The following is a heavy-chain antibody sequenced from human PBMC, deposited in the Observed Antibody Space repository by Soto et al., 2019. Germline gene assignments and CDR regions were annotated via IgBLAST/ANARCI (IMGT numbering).Heavy chain of an antibody. CDR3: ARGPRYYYDSSGYEDFDY. CDR1: GFTFSSYD. J-gene: IGHJ4*02. V-gene: IGHV3-13*01. CDR2: IGTAGDT. Sequence: PGGSLRLSCAASGFTFSSYDMHWVRQATGKGLEWVSAIGTAGDTYYPGSVKGRFTISRENAKNSLYLQMNSLRAEDTAVYYCARGPRYYYDSSGYEDFDYWGQGTLVTVSS. D-gene: IGHD3-22*01.